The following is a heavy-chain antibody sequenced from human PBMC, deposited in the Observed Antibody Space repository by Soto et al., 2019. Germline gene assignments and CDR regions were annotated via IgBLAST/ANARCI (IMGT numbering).Heavy chain of an antibody. V-gene: IGHV1-18*01. J-gene: IGHJ5*02. D-gene: IGHD6-13*01. CDR3: ARGHSSSWIPDDWFDP. Sequence: KVECKGAGYTFTCDGIRWVRQAPGQGLEWMGWIIANIGTTNYAQKLQGRVTITADKSTSTAYMELSSLRSEDTAVYYCARGHSSSWIPDDWFDPWGQVTLVTVSS. CDR1: GYTFTCDG. CDR2: IIANIGTT.